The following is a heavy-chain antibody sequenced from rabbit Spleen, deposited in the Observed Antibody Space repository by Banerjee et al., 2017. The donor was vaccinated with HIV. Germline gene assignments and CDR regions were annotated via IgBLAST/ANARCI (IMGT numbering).Heavy chain of an antibody. CDR3: ARGSATMTMVITGFYLNL. Sequence: EQLVESGGDLVKPGTSLTLTCTASGFSFSSSYYICWVRQAPGKGLECIACIYTGSSGSTYYASWAKGRFTISKTSSTTVTLQMTSLTAADTATYFCARGSATMTMVITGFYLNLWGPGTLVTVS. CDR2: IYTGSSGST. J-gene: IGHJ4*01. V-gene: IGHV1S45*01. D-gene: IGHD2-1*01. CDR1: GFSFSSSYY.